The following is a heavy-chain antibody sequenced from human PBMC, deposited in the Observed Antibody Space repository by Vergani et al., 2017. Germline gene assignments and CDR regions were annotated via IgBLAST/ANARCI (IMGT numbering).Heavy chain of an antibody. CDR1: GFTFSSYG. V-gene: IGHV3-30*18. J-gene: IGHJ4*02. Sequence: QVQLVESGGGVVQPGRSLRLSCAASGFTFSSYGMHWVRQAPGKGLEWVAVISYDGSNKYYADSVKGRFTISRDNSKNTLYLQMNSLRAEDTAVSYCAKDSGIAAAAQSYYFDYWGQGTLVTVSS. CDR3: AKDSGIAAAAQSYYFDY. CDR2: ISYDGSNK. D-gene: IGHD6-13*01.